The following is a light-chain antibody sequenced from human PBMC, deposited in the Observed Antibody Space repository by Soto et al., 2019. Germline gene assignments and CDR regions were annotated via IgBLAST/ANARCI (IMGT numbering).Light chain of an antibody. CDR2: GNN. CDR1: SSNIGAGYD. Sequence: QSVLTQPPSVSGAPGQRVTISCTGSSSNIGAGYDVHWYQQLPGTAPKLLIYGNNNRPSGVPDRFSGSKSGTSASLAITGLQAEDEADYYCLSYDSSLIGSRVFGGGTQLTVL. J-gene: IGLJ2*01. V-gene: IGLV1-40*01. CDR3: LSYDSSLIGSRV.